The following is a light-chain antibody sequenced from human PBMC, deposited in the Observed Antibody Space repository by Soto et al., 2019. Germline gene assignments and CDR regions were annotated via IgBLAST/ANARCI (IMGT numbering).Light chain of an antibody. CDR3: QQYNNWHFT. CDR1: PSVGNN. V-gene: IGKV3-15*01. J-gene: IGKJ3*01. Sequence: EIVMKQSQAPLSVSPGERASPFCRVRPSVGNNLAWYQQKPGQPPRLLIYGESTRATGIPTRYSGSGSGIECTLTISSPESDDLAVYYGQQYNNWHFTFGTGTKVDIK. CDR2: GES.